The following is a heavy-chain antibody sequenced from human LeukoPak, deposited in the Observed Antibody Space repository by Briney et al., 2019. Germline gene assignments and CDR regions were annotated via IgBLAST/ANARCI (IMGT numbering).Heavy chain of an antibody. Sequence: ASVKVSCKASGYTFTGYYMHWVRQAPGQGLEWMGWINPNSGGTNYAQKFQGRVTMTRDTSISTAYMELSRLRSDDTAVYYCARDPGAPRRWLQLISYYYYGMDVWGQGTTVTVSS. CDR1: GYTFTGYY. CDR2: INPNSGGT. D-gene: IGHD5-24*01. J-gene: IGHJ6*02. V-gene: IGHV1-2*02. CDR3: ARDPGAPRRWLQLISYYYYGMDV.